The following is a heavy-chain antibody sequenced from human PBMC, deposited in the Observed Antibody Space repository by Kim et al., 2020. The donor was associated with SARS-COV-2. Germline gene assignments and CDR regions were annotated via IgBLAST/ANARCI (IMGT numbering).Heavy chain of an antibody. V-gene: IGHV3-74*01. CDR3: ARGGATGLAY. D-gene: IGHD1-1*01. J-gene: IGHJ4*02. CDR2: T. Sequence: TNYLDAVKGRVTITSDSAKNTLYLQLNSLRAEDTAVYYCARGGATGLAYWGRGTLVTVSS.